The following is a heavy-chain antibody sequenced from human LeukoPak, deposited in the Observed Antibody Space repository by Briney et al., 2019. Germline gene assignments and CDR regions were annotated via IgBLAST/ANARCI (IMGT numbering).Heavy chain of an antibody. CDR1: GNSISNYA. D-gene: IGHD3-16*01. J-gene: IGHJ6*02. Sequence: SVNVSCKASGNSISNYAVSWVRQAPGQGFEWMGGIIPIFGTADYAQKFQGRVTITADQSTSTTYMALSSLKSEDTATYYCTTRACHAGGCSSSFYYYYGLHFWGQGTTVSVSS. CDR3: TTRACHAGGCSSSFYYYYGLHF. CDR2: IIPIFGTA. V-gene: IGHV1-69*13.